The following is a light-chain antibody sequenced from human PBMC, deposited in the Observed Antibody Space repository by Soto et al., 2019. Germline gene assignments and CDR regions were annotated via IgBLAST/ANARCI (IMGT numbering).Light chain of an antibody. V-gene: IGLV2-14*01. J-gene: IGLJ1*01. Sequence: QSALTQPAFVSASPGQSITIYCTGTSSDVGGYNYVSWYQQHPGKPPKLMIYEVSNRPSGVSGRFFGSKSGNTASLTISGLQAEDEADYYCSSFTSSTTYVFGTGTQLTVL. CDR3: SSFTSSTTYV. CDR2: EVS. CDR1: SSDVGGYNY.